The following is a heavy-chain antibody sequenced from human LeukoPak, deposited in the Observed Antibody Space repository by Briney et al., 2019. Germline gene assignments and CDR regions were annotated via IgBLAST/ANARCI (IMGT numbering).Heavy chain of an antibody. D-gene: IGHD3-22*01. CDR1: GGSISYYY. Sequence: SETLSLTCTVSGGSISYYYWSWIRQPPGKGLEWIGYVYYSGSTSYNPSLKSRVTISVDTSKNQFSLKLSSVTAADTAVYYCASPLYYYDSSGYSLDYWGQGTLVTVSS. J-gene: IGHJ4*02. CDR2: VYYSGST. CDR3: ASPLYYYDSSGYSLDY. V-gene: IGHV4-59*08.